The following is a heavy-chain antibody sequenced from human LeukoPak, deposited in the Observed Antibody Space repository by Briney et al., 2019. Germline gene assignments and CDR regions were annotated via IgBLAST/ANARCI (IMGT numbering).Heavy chain of an antibody. CDR2: ISSSSSYT. Sequence: GGSLRLSCAASGFTLSDYYMSCIRQAPGKGLEWVSYISSSSSYTNYADSVKGRFTISRDNAKNSLYLQMNSLRAEDTAVYYCARGYYYYGMDVWGKGTTVTVSS. V-gene: IGHV3-11*06. CDR3: ARGYYYYGMDV. CDR1: GFTLSDYY. J-gene: IGHJ6*04.